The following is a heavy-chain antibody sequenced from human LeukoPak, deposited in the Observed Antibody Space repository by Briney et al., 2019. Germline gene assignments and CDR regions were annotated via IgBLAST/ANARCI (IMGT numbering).Heavy chain of an antibody. CDR2: IIPILGIA. D-gene: IGHD2-15*01. J-gene: IGHJ5*02. Sequence: VASVKVSCKASGYTFTGYYMHWVRQAPGQGLEWMGRIIPILGIANYAQKFQGRVTITADKSTSTAYMELSSLRSEDTAVYYCARSVVVAATNNWFDPWGQGTLVTVSS. CDR3: ARSVVVAATNNWFDP. CDR1: GYTFTGYY. V-gene: IGHV1-69*02.